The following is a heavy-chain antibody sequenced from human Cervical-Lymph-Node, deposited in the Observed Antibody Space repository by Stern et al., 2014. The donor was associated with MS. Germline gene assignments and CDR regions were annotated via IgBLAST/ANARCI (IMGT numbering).Heavy chain of an antibody. Sequence: VQLVESGAEVKKPGSSVKVSCKASGGTFSSYAISWVLQAPGQGLEWMGGIIPIFGTANYAQKFQGRVTITADESTSTAYMELSSLRSEDTAVYYCARDHHYSNYAYWYFDLWGRGTLVTVSS. V-gene: IGHV1-69*01. CDR2: IIPIFGTA. CDR1: GGTFSSYA. CDR3: ARDHHYSNYAYWYFDL. D-gene: IGHD4-11*01. J-gene: IGHJ2*01.